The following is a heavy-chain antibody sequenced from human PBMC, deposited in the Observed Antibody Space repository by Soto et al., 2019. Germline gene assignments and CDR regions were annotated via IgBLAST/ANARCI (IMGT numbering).Heavy chain of an antibody. J-gene: IGHJ3*02. CDR2: ISVSGVST. Sequence: EVQLLESGGGLVQPGGSLRLSCAASGFTFSNYAMNWVRQAPGKGLEWVSAISVSGVSTYYADSVKGRFTISRDNSKNTLYLQMNSLRAEDTAVYYRAQRGSPGAFDIWGQGTMVTVSS. CDR3: AQRGSPGAFDI. V-gene: IGHV3-23*01. D-gene: IGHD1-26*01. CDR1: GFTFSNYA.